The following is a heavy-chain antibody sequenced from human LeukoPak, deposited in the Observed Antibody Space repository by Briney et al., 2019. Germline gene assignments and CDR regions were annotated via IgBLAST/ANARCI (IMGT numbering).Heavy chain of an antibody. Sequence: AGSLRLSCAGTGLAFNMFAIDWVRQAPGRGLEWVSGLSRGGSTTNYADSVKGRFTISRDTSQNSVFLQMNSLRPEDTAVYYCAREQRIRHCSEGVCTEGYYFDYWGQGTPVTVSS. D-gene: IGHD2-15*01. CDR3: AREQRIRHCSEGVCTEGYYFDY. J-gene: IGHJ4*02. CDR1: GLAFNMFA. CDR2: LSRGGSTT. V-gene: IGHV3-23*01.